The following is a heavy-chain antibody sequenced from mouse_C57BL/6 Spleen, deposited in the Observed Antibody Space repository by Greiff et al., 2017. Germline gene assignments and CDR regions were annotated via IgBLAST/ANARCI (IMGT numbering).Heavy chain of an antibody. J-gene: IGHJ2*01. CDR1: GFTFSSYA. CDR3: TRDLEYDYDYFDY. D-gene: IGHD2-4*01. V-gene: IGHV5-9-1*02. CDR2: ISSGGDYL. Sequence: EVKLVESGEGLVKPGGSLKLSCAASGFTFSSYAMSWVRQTPEKRLEWVAYISSGGDYLYYADTVKGRFTISRDNARNTLYLQMSSLKSEDTAMYYCTRDLEYDYDYFDYWGQGTTLTVSS.